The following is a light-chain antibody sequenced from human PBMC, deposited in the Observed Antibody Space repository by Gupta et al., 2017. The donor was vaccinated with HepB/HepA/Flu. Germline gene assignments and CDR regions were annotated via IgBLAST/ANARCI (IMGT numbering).Light chain of an antibody. V-gene: IGLV2-23*02. CDR3: CSDAGSSTWV. J-gene: IGLJ3*02. CDR1: SSDVGSYNL. Sequence: HSALTQPASVSWSPGQSITISCTGTSSDVGSYNLVSLYQQHQGKAPKLMIYEVSKRPSGVSNRCSGSKSGNTASLTISGLQAEDEADYYCCSDAGSSTWVFGGGTKLTVL. CDR2: EVS.